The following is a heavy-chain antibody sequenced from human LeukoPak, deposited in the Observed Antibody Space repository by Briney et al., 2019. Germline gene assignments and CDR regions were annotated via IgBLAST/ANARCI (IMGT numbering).Heavy chain of an antibody. Sequence: GGSLRLSCAASGFTFSNAWMSWVRQAPGKGLEWVGRIKRKTDGGTAEYAAPVKGRFTISRDDSRDTLYLQTSSLETEDTGVYFCTTGSCSGGSCSSLFYWGQGTLVTVSS. J-gene: IGHJ4*02. CDR3: TTGSCSGGSCSSLFY. D-gene: IGHD2-15*01. CDR1: GFTFSNAW. CDR2: IKRKTDGGTA. V-gene: IGHV3-15*01.